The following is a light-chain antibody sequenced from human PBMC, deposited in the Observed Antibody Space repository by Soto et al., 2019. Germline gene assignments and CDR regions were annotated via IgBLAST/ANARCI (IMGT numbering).Light chain of an antibody. CDR1: SSDVGTYNY. J-gene: IGLJ1*01. CDR3: TSYTRDTALV. V-gene: IGLV2-14*01. Sequence: QSALTQPASVSGSPGQSITISCTGTSSDVGTYNYVYWYQHHPGKAPKLIIYEVSNRPSGVSNRFSGSKSGSKASLTFSGLQAEYEADYHCTSYTRDTALVFGTGTKVTVL. CDR2: EVS.